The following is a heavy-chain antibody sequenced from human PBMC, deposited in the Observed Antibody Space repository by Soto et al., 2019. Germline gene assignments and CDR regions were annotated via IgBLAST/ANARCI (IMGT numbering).Heavy chain of an antibody. V-gene: IGHV4-34*01. CDR3: ARGGGSSQAGY. CDR2: INHSGST. J-gene: IGHJ4*02. D-gene: IGHD1-26*01. Sequence: SETLSLTCAVYGGSFIGYYWSWIRQPPGKGLEWIGEINHSGSTNYNPSLKSRVTISVDTSKNQFSLKLSSVTAADTAVYYCARGGGSSQAGYWGQGTLVTVSS. CDR1: GGSFIGYY.